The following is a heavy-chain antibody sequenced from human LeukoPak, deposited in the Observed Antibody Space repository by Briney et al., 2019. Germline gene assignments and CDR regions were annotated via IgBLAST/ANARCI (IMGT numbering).Heavy chain of an antibody. V-gene: IGHV3-43*01. D-gene: IGHD1-1*01. CDR3: AKDPSRPAWANGIDY. Sequence: SGGSLRLSCAASGFTFDDYTMHWVRQAPGKGLEWVSLISWDGGSTYYADSVKGRFTISRDNSKNSLYLQMNSLRTEDTALYYCAKDPSRPAWANGIDYWGQGTLVTVSS. CDR1: GFTFDDYT. CDR2: ISWDGGST. J-gene: IGHJ4*02.